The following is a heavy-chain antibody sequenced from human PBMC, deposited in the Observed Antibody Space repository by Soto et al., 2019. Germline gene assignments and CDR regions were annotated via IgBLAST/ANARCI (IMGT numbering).Heavy chain of an antibody. CDR2: ISGSGGST. D-gene: IGHD2-2*01. J-gene: IGHJ3*02. V-gene: IGHV3-23*01. Sequence: PGGSLRLSSAASGFTFSSYAMSWVRQAPGKGLEWVSAISGSGGSTYYADSVKGRFTIYRDNSKHTLYPQMNSLRAEDTAVYYCAKVTGQPLQWVAFDIWGQGTMVTVSS. CDR3: AKVTGQPLQWVAFDI. CDR1: GFTFSSYA.